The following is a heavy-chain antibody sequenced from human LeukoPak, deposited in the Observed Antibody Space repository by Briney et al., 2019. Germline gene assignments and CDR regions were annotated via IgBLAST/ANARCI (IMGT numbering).Heavy chain of an antibody. J-gene: IGHJ3*02. V-gene: IGHV3-9*01. D-gene: IGHD4-17*01. CDR3: AKTTSTVISDVFDI. CDR1: GFIFDDYA. Sequence: GGSLRLSCAASGFIFDDYAMHWVRQGPGKGLEWVSGISWNSGRVDYADSVKGRFTISKDKAKSSLYLQMNSLTAEDTALYYCAKTTSTVISDVFDIWGQGTMVTVSS. CDR2: ISWNSGRV.